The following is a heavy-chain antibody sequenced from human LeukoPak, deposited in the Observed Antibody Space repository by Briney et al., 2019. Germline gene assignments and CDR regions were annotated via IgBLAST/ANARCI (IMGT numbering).Heavy chain of an antibody. CDR3: ARGGLRYCSSTSCWPGENWFDP. V-gene: IGHV4-39*07. J-gene: IGHJ5*02. D-gene: IGHD2-2*01. CDR2: IYYSGST. Sequence: ASETLSLTCTVSGGSISSSSYYWGWIRQPPGKGLEWIGSIYYSGSTYYNPSLKSRVTISVDTSKNQFSLKLSSVTAADTAVYYCARGGLRYCSSTSCWPGENWFDPWGQGTLVTVSS. CDR1: GGSISSSSYY.